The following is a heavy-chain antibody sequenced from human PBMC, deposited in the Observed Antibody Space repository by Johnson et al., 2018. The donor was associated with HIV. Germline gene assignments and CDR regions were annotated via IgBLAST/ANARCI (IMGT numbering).Heavy chain of an antibody. CDR1: GFTFSSYW. J-gene: IGHJ3*02. CDR3: VRASWFGAFDI. Sequence: QVQLVESGGGLVQPGGSLRLSCAASGFTFSSYWMHWVRQAPGKGLEWVAVIWYDGSNKYYADSVKGRFTISRDNSKNTLYLQMNSLRAEDTAVYYCVRASWFGAFDIWGQGTLVTVSS. V-gene: IGHV3-33*08. D-gene: IGHD3-10*01. CDR2: IWYDGSNK.